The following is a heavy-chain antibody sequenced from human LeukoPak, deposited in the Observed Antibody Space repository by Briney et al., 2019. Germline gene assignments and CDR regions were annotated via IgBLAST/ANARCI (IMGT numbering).Heavy chain of an antibody. CDR2: IYPDDPDI. D-gene: IGHD3-22*01. J-gene: IGHJ3*01. Sequence: GESLKTSCNGPGFRLANSWIGLVRKVSGKGLEWMGTIYPDDPDIIYSPSFQGQVTISGDKSSSTVYLQWNSLNASDTAMYFCAKKRSSGYYDSGGYAIDAFDVWGQGTMVTVSS. CDR1: GFRLANSW. V-gene: IGHV5-51*01. CDR3: AKKRSSGYYDSGGYAIDAFDV.